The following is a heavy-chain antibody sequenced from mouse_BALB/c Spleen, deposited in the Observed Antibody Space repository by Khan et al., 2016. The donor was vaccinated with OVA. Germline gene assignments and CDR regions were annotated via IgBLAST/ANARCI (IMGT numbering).Heavy chain of an antibody. V-gene: IGHV1S135*01. CDR1: GYSFTSYY. Sequence: VQLKESGPELMKPGASVKISCKASGYSFTSYYIHWMKQRHGKSLEWIGCIDPFNGGTSYNQKFKGKATLTVDKSSSTAYMHLSSLTSEDSAVYYCVRYVTDYWGQGTTLTVSS. D-gene: IGHD2-12*01. CDR3: VRYVTDY. J-gene: IGHJ2*01. CDR2: IDPFNGGT.